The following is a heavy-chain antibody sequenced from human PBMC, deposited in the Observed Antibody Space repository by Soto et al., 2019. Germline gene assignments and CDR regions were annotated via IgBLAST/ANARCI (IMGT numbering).Heavy chain of an antibody. V-gene: IGHV4-34*01. CDR2: INHSGST. CDR1: GGSFSGYY. D-gene: IGHD2-2*01. J-gene: IGHJ6*03. Sequence: SETLSLTCAVYGGSFSGYYWSWIRQPPGKGQEWIGEINHSGSTNYNPPLKSRVTISVDTSKNQFSLKLSSVTAADTAVYYCASFWGVPAAIWQPSQNYYYYYYMDVWGKATTVTVSS. CDR3: ASFWGVPAAIWQPSQNYYYYYYMDV.